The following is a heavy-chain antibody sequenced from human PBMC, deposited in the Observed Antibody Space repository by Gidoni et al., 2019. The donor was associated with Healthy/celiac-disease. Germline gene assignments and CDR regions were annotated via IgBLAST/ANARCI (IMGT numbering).Heavy chain of an antibody. V-gene: IGHV4-34*01. Sequence: QVQLQQWGAGLLKPSETLSLTCAVYGGSFSGYYWSWIRQPPGKGLEWIGEINHSGSTNYNPSLKSRVTISVDTSKNQFSLKLSSVTAADTAVYYCARGVGSSGWGHGYWGQGTLVTVSS. CDR2: INHSGST. CDR3: ARGVGSSGWGHGY. CDR1: GGSFSGYY. D-gene: IGHD6-19*01. J-gene: IGHJ4*02.